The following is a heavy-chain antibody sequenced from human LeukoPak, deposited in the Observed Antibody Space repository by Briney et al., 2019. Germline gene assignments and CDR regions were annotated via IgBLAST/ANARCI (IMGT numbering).Heavy chain of an antibody. Sequence: GGSLRVSCAASGFTFSTYSMNWVRQAPGKGLEWVSFISTSRNYIYYADSVKGRFTISRDNAKNSLYLQMNTLRAEDTAVYYCARDSSQSGTTRVFDIWGQGTMVTVSS. J-gene: IGHJ3*02. V-gene: IGHV3-21*01. CDR2: ISTSRNYI. CDR1: GFTFSTYS. CDR3: ARDSSQSGTTRVFDI. D-gene: IGHD1-1*01.